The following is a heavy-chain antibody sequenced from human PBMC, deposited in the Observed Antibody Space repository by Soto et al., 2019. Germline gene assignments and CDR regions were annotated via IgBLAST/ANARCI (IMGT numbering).Heavy chain of an antibody. CDR1: GFTFSSYG. CDR3: ARDGYGSGTALRDYYYMDV. D-gene: IGHD3-10*01. V-gene: IGHV3-33*01. CDR2: IWYDGSNK. J-gene: IGHJ6*03. Sequence: QVQLVESGGGVVQPGRSLRLSCAASGFTFSSYGMHWVRQAPGKGLEWVAVIWYDGSNKYYADSVKGRFTISRDNSKNTLYLQMNSLRAEDTAVYYCARDGYGSGTALRDYYYMDVWGKGTTVTVSS.